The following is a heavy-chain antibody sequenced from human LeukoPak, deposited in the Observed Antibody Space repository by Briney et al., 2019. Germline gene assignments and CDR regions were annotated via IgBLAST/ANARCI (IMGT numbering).Heavy chain of an antibody. CDR3: ARDLSGMDV. CDR2: ISQSRST. J-gene: IGHJ6*02. V-gene: IGHV4-4*02. Sequence: SGTLSLTCAVSGGFISSSNWWTWVRQPPGKGLEWVGEISQSRSTNYNPSLKSRVTISLDKSKNQFSLKLTSVTAADTAVYYCARDLSGMDVWGQGTTVTVSS. CDR1: GGFISSSNW.